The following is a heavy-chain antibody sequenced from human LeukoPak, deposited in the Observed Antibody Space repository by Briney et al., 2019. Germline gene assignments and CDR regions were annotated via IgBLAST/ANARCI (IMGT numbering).Heavy chain of an antibody. CDR2: TYYRSKWYN. Sequence: SQTLSLTCAISGYSVSSNSAAWNWIRQSPSRGLEWLVRTYYRSKWYNDYAVSVKSRITINPDTSKNQFSLQLNSVTPEDTAVYYCAKGRRVVVAATDWFDPWGQGTLVTVSS. D-gene: IGHD2-15*01. J-gene: IGHJ5*02. V-gene: IGHV6-1*01. CDR3: AKGRRVVVAATDWFDP. CDR1: GYSVSSNSAA.